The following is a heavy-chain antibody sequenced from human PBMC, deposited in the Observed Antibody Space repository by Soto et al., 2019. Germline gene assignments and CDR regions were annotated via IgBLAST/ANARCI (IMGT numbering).Heavy chain of an antibody. CDR1: GGSISSYY. CDR2: IYYSGST. V-gene: IGHV4-59*01. J-gene: IGHJ5*02. Sequence: SETLSLTCTVSGGSISSYYWSWIRQPPGKGLEWIGYIYYSGSTNYNPSLKSRVTISVDTSKNQFSPKLSSVTAADTAVYYCAGGYSYDNWFDPWGQGTLVTVSS. CDR3: AGGYSYDNWFDP. D-gene: IGHD5-18*01.